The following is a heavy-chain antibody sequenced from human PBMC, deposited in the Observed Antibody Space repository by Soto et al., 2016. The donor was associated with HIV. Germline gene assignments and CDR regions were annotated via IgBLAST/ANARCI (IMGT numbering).Heavy chain of an antibody. J-gene: IGHJ3*02. Sequence: QVQLQESGPGLVEPLQTLSLTCTVSGDSITSGPYYWNWIRQYPGKGLEWIGYIYHSGNTYYNPSLKSRLTISVDTSKNQFSLNLNSVTAADTAVYYCARMDGLHYRGXLDIWGQGTMVTALQ. CDR1: GDSITSGPYY. V-gene: IGHV4-31*03. CDR2: IYHSGNT. CDR3: ARMDGLHYRGXLDI. D-gene: IGHD4-4*01.